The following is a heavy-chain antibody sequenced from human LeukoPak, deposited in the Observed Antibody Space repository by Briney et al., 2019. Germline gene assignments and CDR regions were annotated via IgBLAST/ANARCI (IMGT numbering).Heavy chain of an antibody. J-gene: IGHJ3*02. Sequence: SETLSLTCAVYGGSFSGYYWSWIRQPPGKGLEWIGEINHSGSTNYNPSLKSRVTIPVDTSKNQFSLKLSSVTAADTAVYYCASGYSSSWYAELPDAFDIWGQGTMVTVSS. CDR3: ASGYSSSWYAELPDAFDI. CDR1: GGSFSGYY. CDR2: INHSGST. D-gene: IGHD6-13*01. V-gene: IGHV4-34*01.